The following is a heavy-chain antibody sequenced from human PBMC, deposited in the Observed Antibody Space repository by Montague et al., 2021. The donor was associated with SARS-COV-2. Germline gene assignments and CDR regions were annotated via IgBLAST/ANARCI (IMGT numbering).Heavy chain of an antibody. D-gene: IGHD3-9*01. V-gene: IGHV3-11*04. Sequence: SLRLSCAASGFIFSDYYMTWIRQAPGKGLEWVSHISGSGSKTYYADSVKGRFTLSRDNSKNTLYLQMNSLRAEDTAVYYCARDPPYFDSGGFLDYWGQGTLVTVSS. CDR3: ARDPPYFDSGGFLDY. J-gene: IGHJ4*02. CDR1: GFIFSDYY. CDR2: ISGSGSKT.